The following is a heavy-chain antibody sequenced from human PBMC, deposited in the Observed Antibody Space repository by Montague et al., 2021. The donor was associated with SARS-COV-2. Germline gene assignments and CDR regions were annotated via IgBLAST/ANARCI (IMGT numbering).Heavy chain of an antibody. D-gene: IGHD3-3*01. V-gene: IGHV4-61*01. CDR2: IYYSGST. Sequence: SETLSLTCTVSGGSVSSGSYYWSWIRQPPGNVLEWIGYIYYSGSTNYNPSLKSRVTISVDTSKNQFSLKLSSVTAADTAVYYCARDPWRITIFGGVTRYGVDVWGQGTTVTVSS. CDR3: ARDPWRITIFGGVTRYGVDV. J-gene: IGHJ6*02. CDR1: GGSVSSGSYY.